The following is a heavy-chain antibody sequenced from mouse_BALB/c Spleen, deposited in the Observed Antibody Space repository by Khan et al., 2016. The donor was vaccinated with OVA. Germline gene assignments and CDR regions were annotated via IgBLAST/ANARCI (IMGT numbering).Heavy chain of an antibody. J-gene: IGHJ4*01. CDR3: AKSLYYGYGYAFDC. CDR1: GYSITSDYA. D-gene: IGHD2-2*01. V-gene: IGHV3-2*02. CDR2: ISSTGST. Sequence: EVQLQESGPGLVKPSQSLSLTCTVTGYSITSDYAWNWIRQFPGNKLEWMGYISSTGSTSYNPSLKSRISINRDTSKNQFFLQLKYVTTEDTATXYCAKSLYYGYGYAFDCWGRGTSVTVSS.